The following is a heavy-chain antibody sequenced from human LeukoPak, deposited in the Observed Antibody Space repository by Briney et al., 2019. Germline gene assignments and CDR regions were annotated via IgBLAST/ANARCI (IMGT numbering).Heavy chain of an antibody. V-gene: IGHV4-4*07. D-gene: IGHD3-22*01. CDR2: IYTSGST. Sequence: SETLSLICTVSGGSISSYYWSWIRQPAGKGLEWIGRIYTSGSTNYNPSLKSRVTMSVDTSKNQFSLKLSSVTAADTAVYYCARDLDYYDSSGLLSAFDIWGQGTMVTVSS. J-gene: IGHJ3*02. CDR1: GGSISSYY. CDR3: ARDLDYYDSSGLLSAFDI.